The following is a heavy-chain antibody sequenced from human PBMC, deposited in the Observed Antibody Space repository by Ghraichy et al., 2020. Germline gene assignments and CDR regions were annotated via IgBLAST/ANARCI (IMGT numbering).Heavy chain of an antibody. CDR1: GGSFSGYY. CDR3: ARGSPAPIRYYYYYMDV. D-gene: IGHD2-2*02. CDR2: INHYGNT. J-gene: IGHJ6*03. V-gene: IGHV4-34*01. Sequence: SETLSLTCAVYGGSFSGYYWTWIRQPPGKGLEWIGEINHYGNTNYNPSLKSRVTISVDASKNQFSLKLSSVITADTAVYYCARGSPAPIRYYYYYMDVWGLGTTVTVSS.